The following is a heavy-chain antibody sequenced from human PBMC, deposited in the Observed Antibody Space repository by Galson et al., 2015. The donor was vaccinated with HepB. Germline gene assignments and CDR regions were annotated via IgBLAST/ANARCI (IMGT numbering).Heavy chain of an antibody. V-gene: IGHV1-69-2*01. J-gene: IGHJ6*03. Sequence: VKVSCKASGYTFTDYYMHWVQQAPGKGLEWMGLVDPEDGETIYAEKFQGIATITADTSTDTAYMEMSSLRSEDTAVYYCATGTTDSRGYYYYYMDVWGKGTTVTVSS. CDR1: GYTFTDYY. CDR2: VDPEDGET. D-gene: IGHD1-7*01. CDR3: ATGTTDSRGYYYYYMDV.